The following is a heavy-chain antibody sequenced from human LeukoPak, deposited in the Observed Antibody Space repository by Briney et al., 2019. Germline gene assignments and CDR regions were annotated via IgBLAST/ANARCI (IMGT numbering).Heavy chain of an antibody. CDR1: GFTFSSYW. D-gene: IGHD2-2*01. CDR2: IKRDGSEK. CDR3: ARGPLTYCSITSCSFDY. J-gene: IGHJ4*02. V-gene: IGHV3-7*03. Sequence: PGGSLRLSCAASGFTFSSYWMTWVRQAPGKGLEWVANIKRDGSEKYYVDSVKGQFTISRDNAKNSLYLQMTSPGAEDTAVYYCARGPLTYCSITSCSFDYWGQGTLVTVSS.